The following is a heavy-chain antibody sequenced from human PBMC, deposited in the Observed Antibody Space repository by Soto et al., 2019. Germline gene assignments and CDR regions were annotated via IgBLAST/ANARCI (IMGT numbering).Heavy chain of an antibody. CDR2: ISDDGSNT. D-gene: IGHD3-3*01. CDR1: GFTFSRHT. Sequence: QVHLVESGGGVVQPGRSLRLSCAASGFTFSRHTMHWVRQAPGKGLEWVAAISDDGSNTYYADSVQGRFTISRDNSKNTLYLKMNSPSSEDTAVHHWAREVYYDFGSGFYTHPDYFDDWGQGTLVTVSS. V-gene: IGHV3-30-3*01. J-gene: IGHJ4*02. CDR3: AREVYYDFGSGFYTHPDYFDD.